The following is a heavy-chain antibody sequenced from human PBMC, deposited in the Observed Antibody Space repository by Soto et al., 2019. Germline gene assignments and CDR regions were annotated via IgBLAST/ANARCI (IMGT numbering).Heavy chain of an antibody. Sequence: PGGSLRLSCAASGFIFSDYWMTWVRQAPGKGLEWVANIKEDGSEIYYVDSVKGRFTISRDNAKNSLYLQLNGLRAEDTAVYYCGQDMNYWGQGTLVTVSS. J-gene: IGHJ4*02. V-gene: IGHV3-7*01. CDR1: GFIFSDYW. CDR3: GQDMNY. CDR2: IKEDGSEI.